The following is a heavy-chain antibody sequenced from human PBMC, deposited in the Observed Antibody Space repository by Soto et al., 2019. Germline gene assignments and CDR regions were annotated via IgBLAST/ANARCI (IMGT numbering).Heavy chain of an antibody. V-gene: IGHV1-2*04. Sequence: ASAQVPCNAAGYTVTCHNIKYVRQATGHGLEWMGWINPNSGGTNYAQKFQGWVNMTRDTSISTAYMELSRLRSDDTAVYYCARVYSGSYSDSWGRGTLVTVSS. CDR2: INPNSGGT. J-gene: IGHJ4*02. CDR1: GYTVTCHN. D-gene: IGHD1-26*01. CDR3: ARVYSGSYSDS.